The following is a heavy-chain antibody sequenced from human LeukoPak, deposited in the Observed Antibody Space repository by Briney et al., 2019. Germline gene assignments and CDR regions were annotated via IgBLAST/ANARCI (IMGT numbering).Heavy chain of an antibody. J-gene: IGHJ4*02. V-gene: IGHV3-48*03. D-gene: IGHD2-2*01. CDR1: GFTFSSYE. CDR2: ISSSGSTI. Sequence: GGSLRLSCAASGFTFSSYEINWVRQAPGKGLEWVSYISSSGSTIYYADSVRGRFTISRDNSKNTLYLQMNSVRAEDTGVYYCAKSTRAITYYFGYWGQGTLVTVSS. CDR3: AKSTRAITYYFGY.